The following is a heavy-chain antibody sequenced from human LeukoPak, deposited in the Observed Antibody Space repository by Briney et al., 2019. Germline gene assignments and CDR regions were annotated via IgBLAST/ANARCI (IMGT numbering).Heavy chain of an antibody. Sequence: GASVKVSCKASGFTFTSSAMQWVRQARGQRLEWIGWIAVGRGNTNYAQKSQERVTITRDMSTSTAYMELSSLRSEDTAVYYCAAVRGYSYGVRSADYYYGMDVWGQGPTVTVSS. CDR2: IAVGRGNT. D-gene: IGHD5-18*01. CDR3: AAVRGYSYGVRSADYYYGMDV. CDR1: GFTFTSSA. V-gene: IGHV1-58*02. J-gene: IGHJ6*02.